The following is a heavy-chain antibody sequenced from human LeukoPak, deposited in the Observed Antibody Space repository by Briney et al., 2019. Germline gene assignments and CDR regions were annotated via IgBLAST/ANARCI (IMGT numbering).Heavy chain of an antibody. V-gene: IGHV3-33*01. CDR1: GFTFSSYG. J-gene: IGHJ5*02. Sequence: GGSLRLSCAASGFTFSSYGMHWVRQAPGKGLEWAAIIWYDGSNKCYADSVKGRFTISRDNPKNTLYLQMNSLRAEDTAVYYCARLYGTYPGWFDPWGQGTLVTVSS. D-gene: IGHD4-17*01. CDR2: IWYDGSNK. CDR3: ARLYGTYPGWFDP.